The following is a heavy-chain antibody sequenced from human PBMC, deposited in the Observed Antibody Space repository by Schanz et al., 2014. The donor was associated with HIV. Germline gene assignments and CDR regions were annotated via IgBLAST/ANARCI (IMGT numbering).Heavy chain of an antibody. CDR1: GFTFNTYA. V-gene: IGHV3-23*01. CDR2: MRGSDDST. CDR3: AKTSYGWYFDY. J-gene: IGHJ4*02. Sequence: EVKLSESGGGLVQPGGSLRLSCVASGFTFNTYAMSWVRQAPGKGLEWVSGMRGSDDSTFYADSVKGRFTISRDNSKNTLYFQMNSLRAEDTAIYYCAKTSYGWYFDYWGQGTLVTVSS. D-gene: IGHD6-19*01.